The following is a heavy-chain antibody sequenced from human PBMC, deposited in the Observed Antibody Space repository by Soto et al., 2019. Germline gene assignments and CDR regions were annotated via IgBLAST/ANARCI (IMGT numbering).Heavy chain of an antibody. J-gene: IGHJ4*02. V-gene: IGHV1-3*01. D-gene: IGHD3-22*01. CDR1: GYTFTSYA. CDR3: ARPRDSSGYYYPFDY. Sequence: ASVKVSCKASGYTFTSYAMHWVRQAPGQRLEWMGWINAGNGNTKYSQKFQGRVTITRDTSASTAYMELSSLRSEDTAVYYCARPRDSSGYYYPFDYWGQGTLVTVPS. CDR2: INAGNGNT.